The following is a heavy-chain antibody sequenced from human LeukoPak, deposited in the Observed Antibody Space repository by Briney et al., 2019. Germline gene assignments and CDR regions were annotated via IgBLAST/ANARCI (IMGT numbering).Heavy chain of an antibody. J-gene: IGHJ4*02. D-gene: IGHD3-22*01. CDR1: GGSISFYY. V-gene: IGHV4-59*01. CDR3: ARATDRLRYFDY. CDR2: IYYSGST. Sequence: SETLSLTCTVSGGSISFYYWTWIRQPPGKGLEWIGYIYYSGSTNYNPSFKSRVTISVDTSKNQFSLKLSSVTAADTAVYYCARATDRLRYFDYWGQGTLVTVSS.